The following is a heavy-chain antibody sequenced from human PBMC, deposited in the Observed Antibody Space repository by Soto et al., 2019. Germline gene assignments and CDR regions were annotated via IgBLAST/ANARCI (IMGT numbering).Heavy chain of an antibody. Sequence: QVQLVESGGGLVKPGGSLRLSCAASGFTFNDYYMSWIRQAPGKGLEWVSYISSSGGTIYYADSVKGRFTISRDNAKKSLYLQMNSLRAEDTAVYYCARETPPQQWLGGGDFDYWGQGTLVTVSS. CDR3: ARETPPQQWLGGGDFDY. J-gene: IGHJ4*02. CDR2: ISSSGGTI. V-gene: IGHV3-11*01. CDR1: GFTFNDYY. D-gene: IGHD6-19*01.